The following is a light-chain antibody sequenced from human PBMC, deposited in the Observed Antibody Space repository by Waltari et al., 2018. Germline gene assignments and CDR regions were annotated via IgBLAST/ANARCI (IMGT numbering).Light chain of an antibody. CDR2: GAS. V-gene: IGKV3-20*01. Sequence: EIVTTQYPGTLSLSPGDRTTLSCRASQSVNNYLAWFQQKPGQAPRLLIHGASSRATGIPDRISGSGSGTDFTLTISGLEPQDFAVYYCQQYSSSPLTFGPGTKVDIK. J-gene: IGKJ3*01. CDR1: QSVNNY. CDR3: QQYSSSPLT.